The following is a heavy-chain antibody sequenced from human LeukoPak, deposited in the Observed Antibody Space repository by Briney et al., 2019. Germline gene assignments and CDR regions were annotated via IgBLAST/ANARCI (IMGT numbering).Heavy chain of an antibody. CDR3: ASTHSSGWYDDWFDP. CDR2: IIPIFGTA. CDR1: GGTFSSYA. V-gene: IGHV1-69*05. Sequence: SVKVSCKGSGGTFSSYAISWVRQAPGQGLEWMGRIIPIFGTANYAQKFQGRVTITTDESTSTAYMELSSLRSEDTAVYYCASTHSSGWYDDWFDPWGQGTLVTVSS. D-gene: IGHD6-19*01. J-gene: IGHJ5*02.